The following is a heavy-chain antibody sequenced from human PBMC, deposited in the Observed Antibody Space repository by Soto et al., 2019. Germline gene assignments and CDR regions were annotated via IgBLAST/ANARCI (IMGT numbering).Heavy chain of an antibody. J-gene: IGHJ5*02. V-gene: IGHV4-34*01. CDR1: GGSFSGYY. Sequence: SETLSLTCAVYGGSFSGYYWSWIRQPPGKGLEWIGETNHSGSTNYNPSLKSRVTISVDTSKNQFSLKLSSVTAADTAVYYCARGSGYNWNYRWFDPWGQGTLVTVSS. CDR3: ARGSGYNWNYRWFDP. CDR2: TNHSGST. D-gene: IGHD1-7*01.